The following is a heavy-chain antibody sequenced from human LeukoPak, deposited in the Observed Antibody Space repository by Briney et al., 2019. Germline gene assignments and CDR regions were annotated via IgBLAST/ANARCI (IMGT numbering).Heavy chain of an antibody. Sequence: PGGSLRLSCGAPGFLFRTSSMHWVRQAPGKGLGWVAVISSDGSDKYYSDSVKGRFTISRDNSENTFYLQMNFLRVEDTAVYYCARDLIREGSIDYWGQGTLVTVSS. CDR2: ISSDGSDK. J-gene: IGHJ4*02. CDR1: GFLFRTSS. V-gene: IGHV3-30-3*01. CDR3: ARDLIREGSIDY. D-gene: IGHD2-15*01.